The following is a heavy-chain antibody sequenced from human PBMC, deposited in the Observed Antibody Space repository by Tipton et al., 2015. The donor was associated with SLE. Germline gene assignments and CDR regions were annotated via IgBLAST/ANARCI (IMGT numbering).Heavy chain of an antibody. D-gene: IGHD4-11*01. CDR1: GFTFDDYA. Sequence: SLRLSCAASGFTFDDYAMNWVRQAPGKGLEWVSGISWNSGNIVYADSVMGRFTISRDNAKNSLYLQMTSLRAEDTAVYYCAREECDYSNFCYMDVWGKGTTVTVSS. V-gene: IGHV3-9*01. CDR3: AREECDYSNFCYMDV. J-gene: IGHJ6*03. CDR2: ISWNSGNI.